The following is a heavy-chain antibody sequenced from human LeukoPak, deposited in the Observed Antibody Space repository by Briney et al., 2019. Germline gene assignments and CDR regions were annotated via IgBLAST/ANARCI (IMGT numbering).Heavy chain of an antibody. D-gene: IGHD3-22*01. CDR1: GFTFSSYS. V-gene: IGHV3-21*01. CDR2: ISSSSSYI. Sequence: PGGSLRLSCAASGFTFSSYSMNWVRQAPGKGLEWVSSISSSSSYIYYADSVKGRFTISRDNAKNSLYLQMNSLRAEDTAVYYCARSPNSSGYLEYFDYWGQGTLVTVSS. CDR3: ARSPNSSGYLEYFDY. J-gene: IGHJ4*02.